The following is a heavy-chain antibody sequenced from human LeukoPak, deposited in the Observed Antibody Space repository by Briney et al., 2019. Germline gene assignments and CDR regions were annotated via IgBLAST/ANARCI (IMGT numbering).Heavy chain of an antibody. Sequence: GASVKVSCKASGYSFTRYYILWVRQAPGHGLEWMGWINPNSGGTNYAQKFQGRVTMTRDTSTRTVYMDVSGLTSDDTAVYYCAREGGYSGYIDYWGQGTLVSVSS. J-gene: IGHJ4*02. D-gene: IGHD1-26*01. CDR1: GYSFTRYY. CDR3: AREGGYSGYIDY. V-gene: IGHV1-2*02. CDR2: INPNSGGT.